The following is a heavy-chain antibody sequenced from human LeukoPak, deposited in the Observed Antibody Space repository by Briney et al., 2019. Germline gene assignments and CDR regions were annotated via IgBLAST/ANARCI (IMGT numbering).Heavy chain of an antibody. J-gene: IGHJ4*02. CDR1: GFIFSNHA. Sequence: GGSLRLSCSASGFIFSNHAIHWVRQAPGKGLEYVSAMSAEGTTTDYADSGKGRFSTSSDVSKNTVYLQMGSLSVEDTAIYPRPKGFTVSTDMFARCYDHWGRGSQVTVSS. D-gene: IGHD4-17*01. CDR3: PKGFTVSTDMFARCYDH. CDR2: MSAEGTTT. V-gene: IGHV3-64D*06.